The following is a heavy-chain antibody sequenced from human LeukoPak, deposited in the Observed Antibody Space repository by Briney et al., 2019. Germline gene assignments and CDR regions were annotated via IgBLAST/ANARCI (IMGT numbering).Heavy chain of an antibody. CDR2: ITWNSNSR. J-gene: IGHJ4*02. CDR1: GFTFSSYE. CDR3: AKDYGDD. V-gene: IGHV3-9*01. Sequence: GGSLRLSCAASGFTFSSYEMNWVRQAPGKGLEWASGITWNSNSRVYADSVKGRFIISRDNAKNSLYLQMNSLRGEDTALYYCAKDYGDDWGQGTLVTVSS. D-gene: IGHD4-17*01.